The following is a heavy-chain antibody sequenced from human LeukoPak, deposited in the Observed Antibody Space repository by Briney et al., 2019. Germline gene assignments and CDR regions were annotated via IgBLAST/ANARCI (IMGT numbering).Heavy chain of an antibody. D-gene: IGHD3-3*01. CDR2: ISAYNGNT. J-gene: IGHJ4*02. V-gene: IGHV1-18*01. CDR1: GYTFTSYG. Sequence: SVKVSCKASGYTFTSYGISWVRQAPGQGLEWMGWISAYNGNTNNAQKLQGRVTMTTHTSTSTAYMELRSLRSDDTAVYYCAREGPLFRYFDYWGQGTLVTVSS. CDR3: AREGPLFRYFDY.